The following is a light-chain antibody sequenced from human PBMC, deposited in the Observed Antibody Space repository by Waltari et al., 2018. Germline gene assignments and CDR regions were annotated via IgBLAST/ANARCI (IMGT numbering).Light chain of an antibody. CDR1: QSVGTY. CDR3: QQRSSWTPHT. Sequence: EIVLTQSPATLSLSPGETATLPCRASQSVGTYLAWYQQKPGQAPTLLIYDASNRATVIPDRFRGSGSGTDFTLTISSLEPEDFALYYCQQRSSWTPHTFGQGARLEIK. CDR2: DAS. J-gene: IGKJ2*01. V-gene: IGKV3-11*01.